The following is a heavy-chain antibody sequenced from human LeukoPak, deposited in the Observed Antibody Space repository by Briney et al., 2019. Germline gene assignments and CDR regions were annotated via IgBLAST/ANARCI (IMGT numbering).Heavy chain of an antibody. J-gene: IGHJ4*02. CDR1: GFTFSSYG. CDR3: AKVEYSSSWYGVGSLDD. V-gene: IGHV3-30*02. Sequence: PGGSLRLSCAATGFTFSSYGVHWVRQAPGKGLEWVAFIRYDRSNKFYADSVKGRFTISRDNSKNTLYLEMNSLRPEDTAVYYCAKVEYSSSWYGVGSLDDWGQGTLVTVSA. D-gene: IGHD6-13*01. CDR2: IRYDRSNK.